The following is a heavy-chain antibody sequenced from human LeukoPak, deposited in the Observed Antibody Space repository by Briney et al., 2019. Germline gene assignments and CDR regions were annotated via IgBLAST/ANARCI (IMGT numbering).Heavy chain of an antibody. CDR1: GSIFPNYW. D-gene: IGHD2-21*02. CDR3: ARVVVVTSTHWYFDL. J-gene: IGHJ2*01. Sequence: GASLRISCEASGSIFPNYWIGWVRPVPGKGLDWMGLIHPGDSDTRYSPSFQGQVTISVDKSITTAYLQWSSLQASDTAIYFCARVVVVTSTHWYFDLWGRGSLVTVFS. CDR2: IHPGDSDT. V-gene: IGHV5-51*01.